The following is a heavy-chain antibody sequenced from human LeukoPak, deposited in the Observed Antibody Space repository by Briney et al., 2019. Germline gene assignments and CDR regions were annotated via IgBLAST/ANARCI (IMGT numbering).Heavy chain of an antibody. CDR3: GRGPHIVDGIAAGRADY. Sequence: SETLSLTCSVSGCSISSGEYYWSWIRQPPGKGLEWIGYIYYSGSTYNNPSLRSRLIISVDTSKNQFSLKLSSVTAADTAVYYCGRGPHIVDGIAAGRADYWGQGTLVTVSS. D-gene: IGHD6-13*01. CDR2: IYYSGST. CDR1: GCSISSGEYY. V-gene: IGHV4-30-4*01. J-gene: IGHJ4*02.